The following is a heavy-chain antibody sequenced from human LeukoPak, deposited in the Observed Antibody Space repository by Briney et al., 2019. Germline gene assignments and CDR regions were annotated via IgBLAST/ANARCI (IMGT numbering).Heavy chain of an antibody. CDR1: GYTFTSYY. CDR2: INPSGGST. Sequence: ASVKVSCKASGYTFTSYYMHWVRQAPGQGLEWMGTINPSGGSTSYAQKVQGRVTMTRDTSKSTVYMELSSLRSEDTAVYYCARVGGEGYFDYWGQGTLVTVSS. V-gene: IGHV1-46*01. D-gene: IGHD3-16*01. CDR3: ARVGGEGYFDY. J-gene: IGHJ4*02.